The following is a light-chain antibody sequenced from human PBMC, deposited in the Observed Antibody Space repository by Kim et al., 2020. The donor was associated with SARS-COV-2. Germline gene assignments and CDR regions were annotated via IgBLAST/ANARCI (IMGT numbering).Light chain of an antibody. CDR1: SSDVGTYNY. CDR3: SSYATSRSYV. Sequence: SITISCTGTSSDVGTYNYVSWYQQYPGKAPKLMIYDVNKRPSGISNRFSGSKSGNTASLTISGLQAEDEADYYCSSYATSRSYVFGTGTKVTVL. CDR2: DVN. J-gene: IGLJ1*01. V-gene: IGLV2-14*03.